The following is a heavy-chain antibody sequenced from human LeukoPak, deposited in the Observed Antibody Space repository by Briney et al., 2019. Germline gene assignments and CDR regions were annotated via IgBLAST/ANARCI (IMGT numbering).Heavy chain of an antibody. Sequence: SETLSLTCTVSGGSISSYYWSWIRQPPGKGLEWIGYIYYSGSTNYNPSLKSRVTISVDTSKNQFSLKLSSVTAADTAVYYCARSGSGSHTYYYYGMDVWGQGTTVTVSS. CDR3: ARSGSGSHTYYYYGMDV. CDR2: IYYSGST. J-gene: IGHJ6*02. V-gene: IGHV4-59*08. D-gene: IGHD3-10*01. CDR1: GGSISSYY.